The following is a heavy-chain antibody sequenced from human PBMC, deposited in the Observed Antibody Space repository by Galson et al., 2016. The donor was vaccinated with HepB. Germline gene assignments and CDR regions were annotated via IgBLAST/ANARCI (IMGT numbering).Heavy chain of an antibody. CDR2: INSDGSRT. CDR1: GFTFSSYW. J-gene: IGHJ5*02. Sequence: SLRLSCAASGFTFSSYWMHWVRQAPGKGLVWVSRINSDGSRTSYADSVKGRFSISRDNAKNTLYLQMNSLRAEDTAGYFCATTPPIHCCGGSCYGNNWFDPWGQGTLVTVSS. D-gene: IGHD2-15*01. CDR3: ATTPPIHCCGGSCYGNNWFDP. V-gene: IGHV3-74*01.